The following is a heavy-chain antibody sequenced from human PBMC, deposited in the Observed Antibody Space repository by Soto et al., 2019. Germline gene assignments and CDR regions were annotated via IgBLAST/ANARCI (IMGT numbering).Heavy chain of an antibody. CDR2: IYYSGST. D-gene: IGHD3-3*01. CDR3: ARDLGSDDFWSGYSTSTAAT. Sequence: PSETLSLTCTVSGGSISSYYWSWIRQPPGKGLEWIGYIYYSGSTNYNPSLKSRFTISVDTSKNQFSLKLSSVTAADTAVYYCARDLGSDDFWSGYSTSTAATWGQGTLVTVSS. J-gene: IGHJ4*02. V-gene: IGHV4-59*01. CDR1: GGSISSYY.